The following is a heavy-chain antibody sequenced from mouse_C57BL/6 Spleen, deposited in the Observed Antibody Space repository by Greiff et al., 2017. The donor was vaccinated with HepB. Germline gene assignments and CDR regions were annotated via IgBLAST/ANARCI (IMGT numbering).Heavy chain of an antibody. J-gene: IGHJ1*03. CDR1: GYTFTSYW. CDR3: ARAITTVVADWYFDV. Sequence: VQLQQPGAELVKPGASVKLSCKASGYTFTSYWMQWVNQRPGQGLEWIGEIDPSDSYTNYNQKFKGKATLTVDTSSSTAYMQLSSLTSEDSAVYYCARAITTVVADWYFDVWGTGTTVTVSS. V-gene: IGHV1-50*01. CDR2: IDPSDSYT. D-gene: IGHD1-1*01.